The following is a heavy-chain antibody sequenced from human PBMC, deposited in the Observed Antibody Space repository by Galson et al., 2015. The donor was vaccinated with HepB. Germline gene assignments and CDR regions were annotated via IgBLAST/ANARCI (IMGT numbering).Heavy chain of an antibody. CDR2: INSDGSST. J-gene: IGHJ4*02. CDR3: AGVTLTWNPYDY. Sequence: SLRLSCAVSGLTFSNYWMHWVRQAPGKGLVWVSRINSDGSSTNYADSVKGRFTISRDNAKNTLYMQMDSLRGEDTAMYYCAGVTLTWNPYDYWGQGTLVTVSS. CDR1: GLTFSNYW. V-gene: IGHV3-74*01. D-gene: IGHD1-1*01.